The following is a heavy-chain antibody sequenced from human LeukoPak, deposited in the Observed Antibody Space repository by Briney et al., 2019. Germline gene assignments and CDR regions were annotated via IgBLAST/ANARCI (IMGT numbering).Heavy chain of an antibody. Sequence: SETLSLTCTVSGGSISSGDYYWSWIRQPPGKGLEWIGYIYYTGSTYYNPSLKSRVTISVDTSKTQFSLKLSSVTAADTAVYYCARQKRNSSGWYGDYWGQGTLVTVSS. D-gene: IGHD6-19*01. J-gene: IGHJ4*02. V-gene: IGHV4-30-4*01. CDR2: IYYTGST. CDR3: ARQKRNSSGWYGDY. CDR1: GGSISSGDYY.